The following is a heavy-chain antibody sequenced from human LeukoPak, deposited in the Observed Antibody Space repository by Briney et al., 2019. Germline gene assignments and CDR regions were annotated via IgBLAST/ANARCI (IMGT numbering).Heavy chain of an antibody. D-gene: IGHD3-9*01. CDR2: YYWDDDK. Sequence: EAGPTLGKPTQTLTLTCTFSAFSLSTSGVGVGWIRHPPGKALGGLAFYYWDDDKRYTPSLKSRLTMLKDTSKNQRVVTMTKLDPVDTATYYCAHYDILTGYYQDYWGQGTLVTVSS. CDR1: AFSLSTSGVG. J-gene: IGHJ4*02. V-gene: IGHV2-5*02. CDR3: AHYDILTGYYQDY.